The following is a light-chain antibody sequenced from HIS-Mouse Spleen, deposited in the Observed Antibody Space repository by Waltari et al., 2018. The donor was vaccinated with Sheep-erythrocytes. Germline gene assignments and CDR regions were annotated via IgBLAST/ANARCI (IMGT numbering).Light chain of an antibody. V-gene: IGLV2-23*01. CDR2: EGS. J-gene: IGLJ3*02. CDR1: SSDVGSYNL. CDR3: CSYAGSSTPWV. Sequence: QSALTQPASVSGSPGQSITIPCPGPSSDVGSYNLVSWYQQHPGKAPKLMIYEGSKRPSGVSNRFSGSKSGNTASLTISGLQAEDEADYYCCSYAGSSTPWVFGGGTKLTVL.